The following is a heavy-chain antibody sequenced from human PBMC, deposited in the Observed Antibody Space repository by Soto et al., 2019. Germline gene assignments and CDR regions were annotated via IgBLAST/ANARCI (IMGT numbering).Heavy chain of an antibody. V-gene: IGHV4-39*01. D-gene: IGHD3-16*01. J-gene: IGHJ4*02. CDR1: GGSISSSSYY. Sequence: SETLSLTCTVSGGSISSSSYYWGWIRQPPGKGLEWIGSIYYSGSTYYNPSLKSRVTISVDTSKNQFSLKLSSVTAADTAVYYCARRVGGYFDYWGQGTLVTVSS. CDR3: ARRVGGYFDY. CDR2: IYYSGST.